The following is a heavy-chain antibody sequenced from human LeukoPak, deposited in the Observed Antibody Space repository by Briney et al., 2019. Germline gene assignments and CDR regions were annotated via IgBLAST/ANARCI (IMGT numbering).Heavy chain of an antibody. Sequence: SETLSLTCTVSGGSISSSSYYWGWNRQPPGKGLEWIGSIYYSGSTYYNPSLKSRVTISVDTSKNQFSLKLSSVTAADTAVYYCATFITIFGVVIHGDGDYWGQGTLVTVSS. V-gene: IGHV4-39*01. CDR1: GGSISSSSYY. CDR3: ATFITIFGVVIHGDGDY. CDR2: IYYSGST. D-gene: IGHD3-3*01. J-gene: IGHJ4*02.